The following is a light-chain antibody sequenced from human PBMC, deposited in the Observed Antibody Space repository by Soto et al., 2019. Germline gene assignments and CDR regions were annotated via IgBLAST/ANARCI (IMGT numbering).Light chain of an antibody. J-gene: IGLJ1*01. Sequence: QSVLTQAPSVSGAPGQRVTISCTGSSSNIGAGYDVHWYQQLPGTAPKLLIYGNSNRPSGVPERFSGSKSGTSAALAITGLQAEDEVDYYCQSSDSSLSGSVFGTGTKLTVL. CDR2: GNS. V-gene: IGLV1-40*01. CDR1: SSNIGAGYD. CDR3: QSSDSSLSGSV.